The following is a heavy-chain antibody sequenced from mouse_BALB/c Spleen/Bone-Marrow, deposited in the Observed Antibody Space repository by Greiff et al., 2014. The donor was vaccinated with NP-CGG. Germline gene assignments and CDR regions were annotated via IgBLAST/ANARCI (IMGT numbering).Heavy chain of an antibody. CDR1: GFSLTTYG. V-gene: IGHV2-9*02. D-gene: IGHD1-2*01. Sequence: VQLQQSGPGLVAPSQSLSITCTVSGFSLTTYGVHWVRQPPGKGLEWLGVIWHDGSTNYNSALMSRLSIRKDNSKSQVFLKMNSLQTDDTAMYYCARITTATGAMDYWGQGTSVTVSS. CDR3: ARITTATGAMDY. J-gene: IGHJ4*01. CDR2: IWHDGST.